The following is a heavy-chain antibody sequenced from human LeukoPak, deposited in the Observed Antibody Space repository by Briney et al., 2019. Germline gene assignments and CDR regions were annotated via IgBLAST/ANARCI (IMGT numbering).Heavy chain of an antibody. V-gene: IGHV1-2*02. CDR3: ARHPNLDY. CDR1: GYTFTDYY. CDR2: INPNSAGGT. J-gene: IGHJ4*02. Sequence: ASVKVSCKASGYTFTDYYMHWVRQAPGQGLEWMGWINPNSAGGTSYAQKFQDRVTLTRDTSISTVYMELSRLRSDDTAVYYCARHPNLDYWGQGTLVTVSS.